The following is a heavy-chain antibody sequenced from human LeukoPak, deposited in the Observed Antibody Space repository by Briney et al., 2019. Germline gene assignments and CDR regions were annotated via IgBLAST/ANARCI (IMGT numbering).Heavy chain of an antibody. CDR3: ARAGEGSYYYYYYMDV. CDR2: IYYSGST. V-gene: IGHV4-59*01. Sequence: SETLSPTCTVSGGSISSYYWSWIRQPPGKGLGWIGYIYYSGSTNYNPSLKSRVTISVDTSKNQFSLKLSSVTAADTAVYYCARAGEGSYYYYYYMDVWGKGTTVTVSS. D-gene: IGHD7-27*01. CDR1: GGSISSYY. J-gene: IGHJ6*03.